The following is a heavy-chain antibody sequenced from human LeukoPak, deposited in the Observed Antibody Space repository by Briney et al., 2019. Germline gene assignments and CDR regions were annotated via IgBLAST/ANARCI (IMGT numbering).Heavy chain of an antibody. CDR1: GGSISRYH. CDR2: VSTSGT. V-gene: IGHV4-4*07. CDR3: AGRVWTKTRGLIGYFDY. D-gene: IGHD3-10*01. Sequence: KPSETLSLTCTVSGGSISRYHWSWIRQPAGKGLEWIGRVSTSGTDYIPSLKSRVTMSVDTSKSEFSLNLSSVTAADTAVYFCAGRVWTKTRGLIGYFDYWGQGILVTVSS. J-gene: IGHJ4*02.